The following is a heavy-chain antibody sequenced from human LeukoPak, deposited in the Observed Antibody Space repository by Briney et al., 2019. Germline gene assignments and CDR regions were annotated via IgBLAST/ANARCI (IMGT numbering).Heavy chain of an antibody. Sequence: SETLSLTCAVYGGSFRGYYWSWLRPPPGKGLEWIGYIYYSGSTNYNPSLRSRVTISVDTSKNQFSLKLSSVTAADTAVYYCARRNSAGSYYYYYGMDVWGQGTTVTVSS. CDR3: ARRNSAGSYYYYYGMDV. D-gene: IGHD6-19*01. CDR2: IYYSGST. CDR1: GGSFRGYY. J-gene: IGHJ6*02. V-gene: IGHV4-59*08.